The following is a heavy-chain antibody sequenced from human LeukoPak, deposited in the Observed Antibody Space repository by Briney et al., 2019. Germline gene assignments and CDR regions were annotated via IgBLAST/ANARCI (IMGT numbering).Heavy chain of an antibody. D-gene: IGHD3-16*01. CDR1: GYTFTRYY. J-gene: IGHJ4*02. V-gene: IGHV1-2*02. CDR3: ASLSRAGSDVDY. Sequence: ASVKVSCKASGYTFTRYYMHSVRQAPGQQLEWMGWINPNSGGTNYAQKFQGRVTMTRDTSISTAYMELSRLRSDDTAVYYCASLSRAGSDVDYWGQGTMVTVSS. CDR2: INPNSGGT.